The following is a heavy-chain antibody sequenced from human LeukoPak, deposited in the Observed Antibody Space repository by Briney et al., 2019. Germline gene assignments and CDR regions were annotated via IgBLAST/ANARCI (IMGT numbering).Heavy chain of an antibody. D-gene: IGHD2-15*01. Sequence: PGGSLRLSCAASRFTFSSYGMHWVRQAPGKGLEWVAFIRYDGSNKYYADSVKGRFTISRDNSKNTLYLQMNSLRAEDTAVYYCAKDGGYHLDYWGQGTLVTVSS. CDR1: RFTFSSYG. CDR2: IRYDGSNK. J-gene: IGHJ4*02. CDR3: AKDGGYHLDY. V-gene: IGHV3-30*02.